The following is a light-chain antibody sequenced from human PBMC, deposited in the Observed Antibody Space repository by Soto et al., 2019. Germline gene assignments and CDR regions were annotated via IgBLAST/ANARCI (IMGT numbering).Light chain of an antibody. CDR3: MQGSHWPPV. J-gene: IGKJ3*01. CDR2: KVS. Sequence: DVVMTQSPLSLPVTPGQPASISCRSSQSLVYIDGNTFLNWFHQRPGQSPRRLIYKVSNRDSGVPDRFSGSGSGTDFTLKISRVEAEDVGVYYCMQGSHWPPVFGPGTKVDL. V-gene: IGKV2-30*01. CDR1: QSLVYIDGNTF.